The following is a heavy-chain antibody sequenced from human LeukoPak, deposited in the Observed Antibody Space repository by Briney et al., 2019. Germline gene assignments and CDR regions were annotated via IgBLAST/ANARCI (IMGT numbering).Heavy chain of an antibody. V-gene: IGHV3-74*01. CDR2: INSDGSST. D-gene: IGHD2-15*01. J-gene: IGHJ5*02. Sequence: GGSLRLSCAASGCTFSSYWMRWIRQAPGKGLVWVSRINSDGSSTSYADSVKGRFTISRDNAKNTLYLQMNSLRAEDTAVYYCARGSECSGGSCYLTFNWFDPWGQGTLVTVSS. CDR3: ARGSECSGGSCYLTFNWFDP. CDR1: GCTFSSYW.